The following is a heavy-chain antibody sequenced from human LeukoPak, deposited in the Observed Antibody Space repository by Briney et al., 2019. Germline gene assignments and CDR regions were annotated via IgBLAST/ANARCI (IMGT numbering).Heavy chain of an antibody. J-gene: IGHJ4*02. D-gene: IGHD3-10*01. CDR2: ISGSGGST. Sequence: GGSLRLSCAASGFTFSSYGMSWVRQAPGKGLEWVSAISGSGGSTYYADSVKGRFTISRDNSKNTLYLQMNSLRAEDTAVYCWANLALEGLLLWFGGYWGQGTLVTVSS. CDR3: ANLALEGLLLWFGGY. CDR1: GFTFSSYG. V-gene: IGHV3-23*01.